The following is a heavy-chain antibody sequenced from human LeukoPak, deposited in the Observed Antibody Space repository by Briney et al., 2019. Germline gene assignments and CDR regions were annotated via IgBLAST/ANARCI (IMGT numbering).Heavy chain of an antibody. Sequence: SETLSLTCTVSGGSISSGDYYWSWIRQPPGKGLEWIGYIYYSGSTYYNPSLKSRVTISVYTSKNQFSLKLSSVAAADTAVYYCARDGYGGYYYYGMDVWGQGTTVTVSS. D-gene: IGHD4-23*01. CDR3: ARDGYGGYYYYGMDV. V-gene: IGHV4-30-4*01. CDR1: GGSISSGDYY. CDR2: IYYSGST. J-gene: IGHJ6*02.